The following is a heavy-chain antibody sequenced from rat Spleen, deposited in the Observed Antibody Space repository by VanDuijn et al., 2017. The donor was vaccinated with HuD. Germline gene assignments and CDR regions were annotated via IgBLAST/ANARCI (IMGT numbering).Heavy chain of an antibody. D-gene: IGHD1-4*01. CDR1: GLSFSNYD. J-gene: IGHJ2*01. V-gene: IGHV5-25*01. CDR3: ARRGYNYYFDY. Sequence: EVQLVESGGGLVQPGRSMKLSCAASGLSFSNYDMAWIRQAPTKGLEWVASISPSGVSTYYRDSVKGRFTISRDNAKSTLYLQMDSLRSEDTATYYCARRGYNYYFDYWGQGVMVTVSS. CDR2: ISPSGVST.